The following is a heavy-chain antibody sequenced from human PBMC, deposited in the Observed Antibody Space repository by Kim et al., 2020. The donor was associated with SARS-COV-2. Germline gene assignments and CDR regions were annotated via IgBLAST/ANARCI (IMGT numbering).Heavy chain of an antibody. J-gene: IGHJ4*02. CDR3: ARGRYACGYFDY. CDR2: VLTTGTT. CDR1: GDSISSGTYY. D-gene: IGHD2-21*01. V-gene: IGHV4-61*02. Sequence: SETLSLTCSVSGDSISSGTYYWTWIRQPAGKGLEWIGRVLTTGTTNYNPSLKSRVAISLDTAKNHFSLDLSSVTAADTAFYYCARGRYACGYFDYWGQGTLVTVSS.